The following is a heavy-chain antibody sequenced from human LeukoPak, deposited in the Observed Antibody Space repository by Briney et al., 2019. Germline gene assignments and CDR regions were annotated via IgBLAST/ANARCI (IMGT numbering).Heavy chain of an antibody. J-gene: IGHJ4*02. CDR3: ARDPALMVYAIPGGFDY. CDR2: IYYSGST. CDR1: GGSISSSSYY. V-gene: IGHV4-39*07. Sequence: SETLSLTCTVSGGSISSSSYYWGWIRQPPGKGLEWIGSIYYSGSTYYNPSLKSRVTISVDTSKNQFSLKLSSVTAADTAVYYCARDPALMVYAIPGGFDYWGQGTLVTVSS. D-gene: IGHD2-8*01.